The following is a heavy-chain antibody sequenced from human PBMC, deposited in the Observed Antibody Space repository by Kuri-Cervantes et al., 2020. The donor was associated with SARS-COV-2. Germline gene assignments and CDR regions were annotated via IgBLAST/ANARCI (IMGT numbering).Heavy chain of an antibody. CDR1: GFTFDDYA. J-gene: IGHJ6*02. CDR2: ISWNSGSK. D-gene: IGHD2-15*01. CDR3: SKEAINCSGGSCYYYGMDV. Sequence: GGSLRLSCAASGFTFDDYAMHWVRQAPGKGLEWVSGISWNSGSKGYADSVKGRFTISRDNAKNSLYLQMNSLRAEDTALYYCSKEAINCSGGSCYYYGMDVWGQGTTVTVSS. V-gene: IGHV3-9*01.